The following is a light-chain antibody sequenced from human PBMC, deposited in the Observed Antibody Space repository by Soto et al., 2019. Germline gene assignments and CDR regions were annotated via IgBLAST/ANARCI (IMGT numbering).Light chain of an antibody. CDR2: AAS. CDR3: PQCSSTPWT. CDR1: QGISTY. Sequence: DTQSTQYPYSLSECAGYIFTITFRAIQGISTYLNWYQQKPGKAPKLLIYAASSLQSGVPSRFSGSGSETDFTLTISILQPEDFATYSCPQCSSTPWTSCQGAKEEIK. V-gene: IGKV1-39*01. J-gene: IGKJ1*01.